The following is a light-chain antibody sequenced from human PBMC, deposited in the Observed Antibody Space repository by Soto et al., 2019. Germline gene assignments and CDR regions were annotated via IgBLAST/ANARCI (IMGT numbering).Light chain of an antibody. J-gene: IGKJ1*01. V-gene: IGKV1-5*01. CDR3: QQYNNYWT. Sequence: DIQMTQSPSTLSASVGDRVTITCRASQSISSWLAWYQQKPGKAPKLLIYDASSLESGGPSRFSGSGSATEFTLTISSLQPDDFATYYGQQYNNYWTFGQGTRVEIK. CDR1: QSISSW. CDR2: DAS.